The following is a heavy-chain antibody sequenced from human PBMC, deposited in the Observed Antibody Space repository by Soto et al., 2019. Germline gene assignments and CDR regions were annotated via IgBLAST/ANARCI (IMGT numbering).Heavy chain of an antibody. J-gene: IGHJ4*02. CDR2: LIPILGLA. V-gene: IGHV1-69*02. Sequence: QVQLVQSGAEVKKPGSSVKVSCRASGDTFTNYTITWVRQAPGQGLVWMGRLIPILGLANYAQKFRGRVTISADKSTTTAYMELRSLRSEDTAMYYCASFKFGEDYWGQGTLVTVSS. CDR3: ASFKFGEDY. CDR1: GDTFTNYT. D-gene: IGHD3-16*01.